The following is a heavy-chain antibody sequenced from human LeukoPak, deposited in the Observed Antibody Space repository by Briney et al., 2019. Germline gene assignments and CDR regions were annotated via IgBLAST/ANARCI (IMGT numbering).Heavy chain of an antibody. Sequence: SETLSLTCAVYGRSFSVYYSSWIRQPPGKGLEWVGEINHSGSTTYHPSLKSRVTISLDKSKNQFSLKLSSVTAADTAVYYCARGAVAASWPRVGWFVPWGQGTLVTVSS. CDR2: INHSGST. J-gene: IGHJ5*02. V-gene: IGHV4-34*01. D-gene: IGHD2-15*01. CDR3: ARGAVAASWPRVGWFVP. CDR1: GRSFSVYY.